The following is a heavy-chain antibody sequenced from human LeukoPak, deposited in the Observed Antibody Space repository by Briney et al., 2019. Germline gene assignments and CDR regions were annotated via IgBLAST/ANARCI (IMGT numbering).Heavy chain of an antibody. CDR3: TTNDEPGFGAFDI. CDR2: IKSKTDGGTT. D-gene: IGHD1-14*01. Sequence: PGGSLRLSCAASGFTFSSYGMHWVRQAPGKGLEWVGRIKSKTDGGTTDYAAPVKGRFTISRDDSKNTLYLQMNSLKTEDTAVYYCTTNDEPGFGAFDIWGQGTMVTVSS. CDR1: GFTFSSYG. J-gene: IGHJ3*02. V-gene: IGHV3-15*01.